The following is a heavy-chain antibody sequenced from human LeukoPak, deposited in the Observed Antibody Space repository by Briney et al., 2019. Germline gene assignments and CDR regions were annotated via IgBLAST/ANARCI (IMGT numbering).Heavy chain of an antibody. CDR3: ARDPPTKCSTSCYHDY. J-gene: IGHJ4*02. V-gene: IGHV3-21*01. D-gene: IGHD2-2*01. Sequence: GSLRLSCAASGFTFSSYSMNWVRQAPGKGLEWVSSISSSSSYIYYADSVKGRFTISRDNAKNSLYLQMNSLRAEDTAVYYCARDPPTKCSTSCYHDYWGQGTLVTVSS. CDR2: ISSSSSYI. CDR1: GFTFSSYS.